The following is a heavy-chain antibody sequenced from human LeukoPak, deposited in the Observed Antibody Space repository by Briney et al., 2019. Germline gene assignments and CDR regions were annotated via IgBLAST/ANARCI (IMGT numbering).Heavy chain of an antibody. V-gene: IGHV4-59*01. J-gene: IGHJ4*02. CDR3: ARGAKYDILTGYSSFDY. D-gene: IGHD3-9*01. CDR2: IYYSGST. Sequence: SETLSLTCTVSGGSISSYYWSWIRQPPGKGLEWIGYIYYSGSTNYNPSLKSRVTISVDTSKNQFSLKLSSVTAADTAVYYCARGAKYDILTGYSSFDYWGQGTLVTVSS. CDR1: GGSISSYY.